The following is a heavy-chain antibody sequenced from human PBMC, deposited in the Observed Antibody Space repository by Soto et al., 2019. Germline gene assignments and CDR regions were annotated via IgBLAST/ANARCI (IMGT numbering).Heavy chain of an antibody. CDR2: ISSSSSTI. V-gene: IGHV3-48*02. J-gene: IGHJ5*02. D-gene: IGHD2-21*02. CDR3: ASLRVVVTAIQFDP. Sequence: GESLKISCAASGFTFSSYSMNWVRQAPGKGLEWVSYISSSSSTIYYADSVKGRFTISRDNAKNSLYLQMNSLRDEDTAVYYCASLRVVVTAIQFDPWGQGTLVTVSS. CDR1: GFTFSSYS.